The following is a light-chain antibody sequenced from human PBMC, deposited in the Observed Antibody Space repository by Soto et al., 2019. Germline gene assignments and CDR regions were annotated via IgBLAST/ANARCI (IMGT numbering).Light chain of an antibody. J-gene: IGLJ1*01. CDR2: NNL. CDR1: SSNFGAGYE. Sequence: QSVLTQPPSVSGAPGQRVTISCTGSSSNFGAGYEVHWYKQLPGAAPTLVIFNNLNRPSGVPERFSGSKSGTSASLVISGLQAEDEAEYYCQSFDSSLRVYVFGSGTRSPS. V-gene: IGLV1-40*01. CDR3: QSFDSSLRVYV.